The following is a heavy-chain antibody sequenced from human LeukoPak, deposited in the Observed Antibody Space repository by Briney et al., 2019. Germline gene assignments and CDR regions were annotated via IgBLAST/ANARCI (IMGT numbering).Heavy chain of an antibody. CDR1: GGSISSYY. D-gene: IGHD6-19*01. CDR3: ARRLAVARWFDP. CDR2: IYYSGST. J-gene: IGHJ5*02. Sequence: PSETLSLTCTVSGGSISSYYWSWIRQPPGKGLEWIGYIYYSGSTNYNPSLRSRVTISVDTSKNQFSLKLSSVTAADTAVYYCARRLAVARWFDPWGQGTLVTVSS. V-gene: IGHV4-59*08.